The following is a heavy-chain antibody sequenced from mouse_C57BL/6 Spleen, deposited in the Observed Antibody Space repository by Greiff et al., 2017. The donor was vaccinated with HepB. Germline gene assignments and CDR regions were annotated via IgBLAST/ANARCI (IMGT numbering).Heavy chain of an antibody. CDR2: INPTNGRT. CDR3: ARIKKIVATYFDY. J-gene: IGHJ2*01. CDR1: GYTFTSYW. D-gene: IGHD1-1*01. Sequence: QVQLQQSGAELVKAGASVKMSCKASGYTFTSYWMHWVKQRLGQGLEWFAEINPTNGRTYYNEKNKSKATLTVDKSSSTAYMLLSGPTFEDSAVYYCARIKKIVATYFDYWGQGTTLTVSS. V-gene: IGHV1S81*02.